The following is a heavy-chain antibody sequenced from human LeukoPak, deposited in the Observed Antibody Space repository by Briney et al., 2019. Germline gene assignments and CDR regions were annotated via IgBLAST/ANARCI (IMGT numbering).Heavy chain of an antibody. J-gene: IGHJ4*02. D-gene: IGHD6-13*01. CDR1: GFTFSSYA. CDR2: ISGSGGST. CDR3: AKDLFDSSSWYTSPPDY. V-gene: IGHV3-23*01. Sequence: GGSLRLSCAASGFTFSSYAMSWVRQAPGKGLEWVSAISGSGGSTYYADSVKGRFTISRDNSKNTLYLQMNRLRAEDTAVYYCAKDLFDSSSWYTSPPDYWGQGTLVTVSS.